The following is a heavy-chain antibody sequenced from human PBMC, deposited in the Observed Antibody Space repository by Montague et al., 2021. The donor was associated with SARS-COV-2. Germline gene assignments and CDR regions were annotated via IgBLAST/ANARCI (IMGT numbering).Heavy chain of an antibody. Sequence: TPSLTCTVSGGSISSSSYYWGWIRQPPGKGLEWIGSIYYSGSTYYNPSLKSRVTISVDTSKNQFSLKLSSVTAADTAVYYCARQMGQSSIFGVVIQYYFDYWGQGTLVTVSS. CDR1: GGSISSSSYY. CDR2: IYYSGST. V-gene: IGHV4-39*01. CDR3: ARQMGQSSIFGVVIQYYFDY. D-gene: IGHD3-3*01. J-gene: IGHJ4*02.